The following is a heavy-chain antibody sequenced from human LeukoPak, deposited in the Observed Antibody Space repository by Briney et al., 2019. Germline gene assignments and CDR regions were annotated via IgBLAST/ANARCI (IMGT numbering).Heavy chain of an antibody. V-gene: IGHV3-7*01. J-gene: IGHJ4*02. CDR2: MKEDGGEI. CDR1: AFTFSSYW. CDR3: ARDRGYSTFDY. D-gene: IGHD4-23*01. Sequence: PGGSLRLSCEASAFTFSSYWMSWVRQAPGKGLEWVANMKEDGGEINYVDSVKGRFTISRDNAKNSLSLQMNSLRVEDTAVYYCARDRGYSTFDYWGQGTLVTVSS.